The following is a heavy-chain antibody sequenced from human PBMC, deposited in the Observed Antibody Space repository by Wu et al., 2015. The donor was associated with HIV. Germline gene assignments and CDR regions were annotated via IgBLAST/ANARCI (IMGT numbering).Heavy chain of an antibody. CDR2: VTHSGSA. D-gene: IGHD3-10*01. Sequence: QVQLQQWGAGQLKPSETLSLTCAVYGGSFSNYYWSWSRQPPGKGLEWIGEVTHSGSANYNPSLETRVTISVDTSKNQFSLKLSSAAAADTAVYYCARGRRRFVLGTSIRGKSHPDYGLDVWGQGTTVTVSS. V-gene: IGHV4-34*01. CDR3: ARGRRRFVLGTSIRGKSHPDYGLDV. J-gene: IGHJ6*02. CDR1: GGSFSNYY.